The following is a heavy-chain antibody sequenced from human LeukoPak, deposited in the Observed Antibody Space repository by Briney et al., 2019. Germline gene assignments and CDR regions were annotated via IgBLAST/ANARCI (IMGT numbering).Heavy chain of an antibody. D-gene: IGHD3-16*01. V-gene: IGHV3-7*01. CDR1: GFTFSRNW. J-gene: IGHJ3*02. CDR3: ARDPMGGWPYAFDI. Sequence: GGSLRLSCAASGFTFSRNWMTWVRQAPGKGLEWVANIKQDGSEKYYVDSVKGRFTISRDNAKNSLYLQMNSLRAEDTAVYYCARDPMGGWPYAFDIWGQGTMVTVSS. CDR2: IKQDGSEK.